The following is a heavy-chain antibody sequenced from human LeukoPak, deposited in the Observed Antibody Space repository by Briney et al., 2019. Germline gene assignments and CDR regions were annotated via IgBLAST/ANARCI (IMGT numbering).Heavy chain of an antibody. Sequence: GGSLRLSCAASGFTFTNYWMSWVRQSPGKGLEWVANINQDGSAKYYVDSVKGRFTISRDNAKNSLYLQMNSLRTDDTAVYYCARYGDIAVAGTSRAFGYWGQGTLVTVSS. V-gene: IGHV3-7*01. CDR2: INQDGSAK. CDR1: GFTFTNYW. D-gene: IGHD6-19*01. J-gene: IGHJ4*02. CDR3: ARYGDIAVAGTSRAFGY.